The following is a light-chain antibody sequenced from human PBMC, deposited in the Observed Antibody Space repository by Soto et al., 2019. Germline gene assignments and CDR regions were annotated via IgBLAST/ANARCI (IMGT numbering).Light chain of an antibody. CDR3: SSYTSSSLV. CDR2: DVS. CDR1: SSDVGGYNY. V-gene: IGLV2-14*01. Sequence: QSVLTQPASVSGSPGQSITISCTGTSSDVGGYNYVSWYQQHPGKAPKLMIYDVSNRPSGVSNRFPGSKSANTASLTISGLQAEDEADYYCSSYTSSSLVFGGGTKLTVL. J-gene: IGLJ2*01.